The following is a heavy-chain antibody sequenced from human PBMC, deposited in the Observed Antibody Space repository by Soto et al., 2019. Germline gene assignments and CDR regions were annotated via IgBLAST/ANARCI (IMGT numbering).Heavy chain of an antibody. D-gene: IGHD3-10*01. Sequence: EVQLVESGGGLVRPGGSLRLSCAASGFTFSYYWMHWVRQAPGKGLVWVSRIHSDGSSTTYADFVKGRFIISRDNARNTVDLQMNSVRVEDTAVYYCASGDRWAFDLWGQGTVVTVSS. CDR2: IHSDGSST. CDR3: ASGDRWAFDL. J-gene: IGHJ3*01. V-gene: IGHV3-74*01. CDR1: GFTFSYYW.